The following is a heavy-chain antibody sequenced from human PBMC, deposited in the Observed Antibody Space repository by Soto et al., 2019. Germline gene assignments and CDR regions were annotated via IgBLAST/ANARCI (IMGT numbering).Heavy chain of an antibody. CDR1: GFTFSDYY. V-gene: IGHV3-11*01. CDR2: ISSSGSTI. CDR3: ARAPNYSGYDYYYYGMAV. Sequence: QVQLVESGGGLGKPGGSLRLSCAASGFTFSDYYMSWIRQAPGKGLEWVSYISSSGSTIYYADSVKGRFTISRDNAKNSLYLQMNSLRAEYTAVYYCARAPNYSGYDYYYYGMAVWGQGTTVTVSS. J-gene: IGHJ6*02. D-gene: IGHD5-12*01.